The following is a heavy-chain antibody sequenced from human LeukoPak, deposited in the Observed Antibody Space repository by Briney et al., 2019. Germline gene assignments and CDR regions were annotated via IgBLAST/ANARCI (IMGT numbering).Heavy chain of an antibody. CDR2: IIPIFGTA. D-gene: IGHD3-10*01. V-gene: IGHV1-69*13. CDR3: ARDFYGSGSTKGPPFDY. Sequence: SVKVSCKASGGTFSSYAISWVRQAPGQGLEWMGGIIPIFGTANYAQKFQGRVTITADESTSTAYMELSSLRSEDTAVYYCARDFYGSGSTKGPPFDYWGQGTLVTVSS. J-gene: IGHJ4*02. CDR1: GGTFSSYA.